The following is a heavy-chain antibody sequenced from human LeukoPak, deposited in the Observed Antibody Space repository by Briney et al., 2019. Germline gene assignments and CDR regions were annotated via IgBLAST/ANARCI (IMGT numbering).Heavy chain of an antibody. D-gene: IGHD5-12*01. J-gene: IGHJ4*02. CDR1: GFTFSNYG. CDR2: ISYDNSHK. CDR3: AKDPTATSGAFFDY. Sequence: PGGSLRLSCAASGFTFSNYGVHWVRQAPGQGLEWVAFISYDNSHKYYLDSVKGRVTISRDNSKNTLYLQMNSLRPGDTAVYYCAKDPTATSGAFFDYWGQGTLVTVSS. V-gene: IGHV3-30*18.